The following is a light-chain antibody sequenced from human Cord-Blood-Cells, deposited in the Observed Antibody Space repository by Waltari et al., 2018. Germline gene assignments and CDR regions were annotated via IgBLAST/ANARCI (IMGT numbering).Light chain of an antibody. CDR3: CSYAGSSTVV. J-gene: IGLJ2*01. Sequence: QSALTQHASVSGSPGQALTIPCTGTSRDVGSFTPVPCYQQRPGKATKLMTYEGSKRPSGVSNRFSGSKSGNTASLTISGLQAEDEADYYCCSYAGSSTVVFGGGTKLTVL. CDR2: EGS. CDR1: SRDVGSFTP. V-gene: IGLV2-23*01.